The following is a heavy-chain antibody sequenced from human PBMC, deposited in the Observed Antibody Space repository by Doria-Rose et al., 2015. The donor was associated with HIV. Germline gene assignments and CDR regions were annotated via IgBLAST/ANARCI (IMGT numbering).Heavy chain of an antibody. CDR1: GVSLSSPGMG. Sequence: QVTLKESGPVLVKPTETLTLTCTVSGVSLSSPGMGVSWIRQPPGKALEWLANIFLDDERSYKTSLKSRLTISRGTSKSHVVLTMTDMDPVDTATYYCARIKSSRWYHKYYFDFWGQGTLVIVSA. CDR2: IFLDDER. J-gene: IGHJ4*02. CDR3: ARIKSSRWYHKYYFDF. V-gene: IGHV2-26*01. D-gene: IGHD6-13*01.